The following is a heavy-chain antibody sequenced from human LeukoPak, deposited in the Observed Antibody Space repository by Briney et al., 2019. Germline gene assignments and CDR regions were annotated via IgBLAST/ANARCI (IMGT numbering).Heavy chain of an antibody. J-gene: IGHJ4*02. V-gene: IGHV3-30*02. CDR2: IRYDGSNK. CDR3: AKETYYYDSSGYYYGSGSDQVDY. Sequence: PGGSLRLSCAASGFTFSSYGMHWVRQAPGKGLEWVAFIRYDGSNKYYADSVKRRFTISRDNSKNTLYLQMNSLRAEDTAVYYCAKETYYYDSSGYYYGSGSDQVDYWGQGTLVTVSS. CDR1: GFTFSSYG. D-gene: IGHD3-22*01.